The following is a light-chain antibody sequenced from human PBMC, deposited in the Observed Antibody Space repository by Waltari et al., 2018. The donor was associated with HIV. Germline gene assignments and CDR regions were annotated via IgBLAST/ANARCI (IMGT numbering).Light chain of an antibody. CDR3: SSYVRRTFGLI. Sequence: QSALTQPASVSGSPGQSVTISCTGNSTDIDAYKYVSWYQHRPDKAPRIMCYDVTKRPSGVSNRCSGSNSANSASRTISGLQTDDEGNYFCSSYVRRTFGLIFGGGTKLTV. CDR1: STDIDAYKY. CDR2: DVT. J-gene: IGLJ2*01. V-gene: IGLV2-14*01.